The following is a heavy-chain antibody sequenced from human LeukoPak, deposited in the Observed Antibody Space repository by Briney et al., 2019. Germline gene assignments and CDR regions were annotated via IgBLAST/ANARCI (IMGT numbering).Heavy chain of an antibody. CDR2: IRNDGSNK. CDR3: AKLPAIGAGYYYYGMDV. J-gene: IGHJ6*02. Sequence: GGSLRLSCAASGFTFSSYGMHWVRQAPGKGLEWVAFIRNDGSNKYYADSVKGRFTISRDNSKNTLYLQMNSLRAEDTAVYYCAKLPAIGAGYYYYGMDVWGQGTTVTASS. V-gene: IGHV3-30*02. CDR1: GFTFSSYG. D-gene: IGHD2-21*01.